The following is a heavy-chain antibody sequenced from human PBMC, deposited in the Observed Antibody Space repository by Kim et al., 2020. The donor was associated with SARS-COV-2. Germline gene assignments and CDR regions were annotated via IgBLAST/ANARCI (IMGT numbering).Heavy chain of an antibody. Sequence: GGSLRLSCEASGFTFSSYGMHWFRQAPGTGLEWVALMAFDTNNKNYADSVRGRFTIYRDNSRNTVYLQMNSLRAEDTALYYCARDESGYYGSGESYPATFWGQGTLVTVSS. CDR3: ARDESGYYGSGESYPATF. CDR2: MAFDTNNK. D-gene: IGHD3-10*01. CDR1: GFTFSSYG. V-gene: IGHV3-33*05. J-gene: IGHJ4*02.